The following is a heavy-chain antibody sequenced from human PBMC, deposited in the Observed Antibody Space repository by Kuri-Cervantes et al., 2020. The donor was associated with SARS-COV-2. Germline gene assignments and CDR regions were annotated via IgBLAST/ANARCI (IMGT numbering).Heavy chain of an antibody. D-gene: IGHD6-6*01. CDR1: GFTFSSYW. J-gene: IGHJ4*02. CDR2: IKQDGSEK. V-gene: IGHV3-7*01. CDR3: ARVPRSSSQTY. Sequence: GRSLRLSCAPSGFTFSSYWMSWVRQAPGKWLEWVANIKQDGSEKYYVDSVKGRFTISRDNAKNSLYLQMNSLRAEDTAVYYCARVPRSSSQTYWGQGTLVTVSS.